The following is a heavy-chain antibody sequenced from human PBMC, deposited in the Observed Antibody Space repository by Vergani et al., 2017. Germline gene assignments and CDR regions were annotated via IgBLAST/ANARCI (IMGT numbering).Heavy chain of an antibody. CDR3: AKGASGWYFEPENWVDP. CDR2: ISGSGGST. CDR1: GFTFSSYA. D-gene: IGHD6-19*01. V-gene: IGHV3-23*01. J-gene: IGHJ5*02. Sequence: EVQLLESGGGLVQPGGSLRLSCAASGFTFSSYAMSWVRPAPGKGLEWVSAISGSGGSTYYADSVKGRFTISRDNSNNTLYLQMNSLRAEDTAVYYCAKGASGWYFEPENWVDPWGQGTLVTVSS.